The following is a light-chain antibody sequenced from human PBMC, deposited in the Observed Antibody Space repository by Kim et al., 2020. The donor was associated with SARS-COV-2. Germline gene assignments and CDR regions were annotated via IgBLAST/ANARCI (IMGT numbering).Light chain of an antibody. Sequence: GKSITISCTGSSSDVGAYNYVSWHQQHPGKAPKFMFYDVSKRPSGVSNRFSGSKSGNTASLTISGLQAEDGADYYCSSYTSRNTWVFGGGTQLTVL. CDR3: SSYTSRNTWV. V-gene: IGLV2-14*04. CDR2: DVS. J-gene: IGLJ3*02. CDR1: SSDVGAYNY.